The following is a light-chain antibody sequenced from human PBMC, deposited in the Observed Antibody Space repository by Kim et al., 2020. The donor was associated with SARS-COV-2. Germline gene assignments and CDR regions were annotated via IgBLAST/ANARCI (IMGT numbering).Light chain of an antibody. Sequence: GQGVTISCSGNSSNIGNSYVSWYQQFPGTAPKLLIDDNNKRPSGIPDRFSGSKSGTSATLGITGLQTGDEAVYHCGTWDTSLTAGVFGGGTQLTVL. CDR3: GTWDTSLTAGV. CDR1: SSNIGNSY. CDR2: DNN. J-gene: IGLJ2*01. V-gene: IGLV1-51*01.